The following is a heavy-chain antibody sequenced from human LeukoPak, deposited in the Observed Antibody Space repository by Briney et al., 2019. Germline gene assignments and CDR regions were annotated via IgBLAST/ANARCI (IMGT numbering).Heavy chain of an antibody. CDR1: GFTFSSYE. V-gene: IGHV3-48*03. Sequence: GGSLRLSCAASGFTFSSYEMNWVRQAPGKGLEWVSYISSSGSTIYYADSVKGRFTISRHNAKNTLYLQVKNLSTEATAVYYCARRFDIWGQGRMVPVSA. CDR2: ISSSGSTI. CDR3: ARRFDI. J-gene: IGHJ3*02.